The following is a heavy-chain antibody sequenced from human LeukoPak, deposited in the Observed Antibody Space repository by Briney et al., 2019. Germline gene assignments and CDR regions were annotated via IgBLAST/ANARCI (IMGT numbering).Heavy chain of an antibody. CDR1: GGSFSDYY. CDR2: INHSGST. CDR3: ARESNYYGSGTGWFDP. Sequence: SETLSLTCGVYGGSFSDYYWSWIRQPPGKGLEWIGEINHSGSTNYNPSLKSRVTISVDTSKNQFSLKVNSVTAADTAVYYCARESNYYGSGTGWFDPWGQGTLVTVSS. D-gene: IGHD3-10*01. J-gene: IGHJ5*02. V-gene: IGHV4-34*01.